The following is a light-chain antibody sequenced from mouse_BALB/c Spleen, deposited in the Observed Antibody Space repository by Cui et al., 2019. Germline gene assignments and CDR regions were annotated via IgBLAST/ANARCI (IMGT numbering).Light chain of an antibody. Sequence: DILLTQSPAILSVSPGERVSFSCRASQSIGTSIHWYQQRTNGSPRLLIKYASESISGIPSRFSGSGSGTDFTLSINSVESEDIADYYCQQSNSWFTFGSGTKLEIK. J-gene: IGKJ4*01. CDR2: YAS. CDR3: QQSNSWFT. CDR1: QSIGTS. V-gene: IGKV5-48*01.